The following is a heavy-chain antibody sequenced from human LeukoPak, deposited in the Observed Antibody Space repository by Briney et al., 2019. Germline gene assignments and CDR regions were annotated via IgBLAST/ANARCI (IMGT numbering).Heavy chain of an antibody. CDR1: GFTFSNYA. J-gene: IGHJ4*02. V-gene: IGHV3-23*01. Sequence: PGGSLRLSCAASGFTFSNYAMSWVRQAPGKGLEWVSTIGGSDSSTYYADSVKGRFTISRDNSKTTLYLQMNSLRPEDTAVYYCAKDVQIAARPCSDYWGQGTLVTVSS. CDR2: IGGSDSST. CDR3: AKDVQIAARPCSDY. D-gene: IGHD6-6*01.